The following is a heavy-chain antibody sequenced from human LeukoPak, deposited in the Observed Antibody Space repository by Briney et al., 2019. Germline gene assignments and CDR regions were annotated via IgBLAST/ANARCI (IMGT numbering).Heavy chain of an antibody. CDR3: ARARGARITMIVVVDYFDY. CDR2: FYYSGST. V-gene: IGHV4-59*01. Sequence: SETLSLTCTVSGGSISSYHWSWIRQPPGRGLEWIGYFYYSGSTNYNPSLKSRVTISVDTSKNQFSLKLSSVTAADTAVYYCARARGARITMIVVVDYFDYWGQGTLVTVSS. CDR1: GGSISSYH. J-gene: IGHJ4*02. D-gene: IGHD3-22*01.